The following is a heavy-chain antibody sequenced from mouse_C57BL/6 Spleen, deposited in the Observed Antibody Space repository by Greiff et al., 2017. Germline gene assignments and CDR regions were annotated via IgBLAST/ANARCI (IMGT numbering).Heavy chain of an antibody. CDR2: IDPNSGGT. CDR3: AADSSGYVNYAMDY. V-gene: IGHV1-72*01. J-gene: IGHJ4*01. CDR1: GYTFTSYW. Sequence: QVQLQQPGAELVKPGASVKLSCKASGYTFTSYWMHWVKQRPGRGLGWIGRIDPNSGGTKYNEKFKSKATLTVDKPASPAYMQLSSLTSEDSAVYNCAADSSGYVNYAMDYWGQGTSVTVSS. D-gene: IGHD3-2*02.